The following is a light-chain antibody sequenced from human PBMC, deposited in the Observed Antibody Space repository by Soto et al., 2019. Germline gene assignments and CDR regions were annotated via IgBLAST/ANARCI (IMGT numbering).Light chain of an antibody. CDR2: DAS. J-gene: IGKJ5*01. Sequence: EIVLTQSPATLSLSPGGRTTLXXRASQSVSSYLAWYQQKPGQAPRLLXYDASNRATGIPARFSGSGSGTDFTLTISSLEPEDFAVYYCQQRSNWPRITFGQGTRLEIK. V-gene: IGKV3-11*01. CDR1: QSVSSY. CDR3: QQRSNWPRIT.